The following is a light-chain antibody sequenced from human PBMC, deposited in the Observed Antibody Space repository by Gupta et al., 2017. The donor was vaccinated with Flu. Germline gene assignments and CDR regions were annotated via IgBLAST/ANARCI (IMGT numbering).Light chain of an antibody. V-gene: IGLV2-23*01. CDR2: QGS. CDR3: CSYAGSATEV. CDR1: SSDVGGYNL. J-gene: IGLJ1*01. Sequence: QSALTQPASVSGSPGQSITISCTGTSSDVGGYNLVSWYQQHQGKPPKLMIYQGSKRPSGVSNRVSGSKSGNTASLTISGLQAEDEAYEYCCSYAGSATEVFGTGTKVTVL.